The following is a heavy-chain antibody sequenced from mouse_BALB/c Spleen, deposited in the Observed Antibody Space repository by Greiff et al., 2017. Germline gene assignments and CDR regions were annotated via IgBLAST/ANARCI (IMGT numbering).Heavy chain of an antibody. CDR2: IWGGGST. Sequence: QVQLKQSGPGLVAPSQSLSITCTVSGFSLSRYSVHWVRQPPGKGLEWLGMIWGGGSTDYNSALKSSLSISKDNSKSQVFLKMNSLQTDDTAMYYCARRGYYGSSRYYAMDYWGQGTSVTVSS. J-gene: IGHJ4*01. CDR3: ARRGYYGSSRYYAMDY. V-gene: IGHV2-6-4*01. CDR1: GFSLSRYS. D-gene: IGHD1-1*01.